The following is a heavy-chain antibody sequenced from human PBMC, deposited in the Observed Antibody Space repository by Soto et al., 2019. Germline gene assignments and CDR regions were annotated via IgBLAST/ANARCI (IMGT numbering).Heavy chain of an antibody. CDR3: SQISPFCFKCYSFDY. CDR2: IYWDDDR. D-gene: IGHD2-21*01. CDR1: GFSLSTTPVG. V-gene: IGHV2-5*02. J-gene: IGHJ4*02. Sequence: QITLKESGPTLVKPTQTLTLTCTLSGFSLSTTPVGVGWIRQPPGKALDWLSLIYWDDDRRYKPSLKNMLTNNKENSVSQVVLKMTNVEPVEKDNYFCSQISPFCFKCYSFDYWGPGILVTVSS.